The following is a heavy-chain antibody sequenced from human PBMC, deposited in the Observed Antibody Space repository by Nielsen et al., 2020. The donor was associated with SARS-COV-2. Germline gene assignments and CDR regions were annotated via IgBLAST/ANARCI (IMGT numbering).Heavy chain of an antibody. J-gene: IGHJ4*02. CDR1: GYSFTGYY. CDR3: ARVKGDPLSMAGLDS. D-gene: IGHD6-19*01. Sequence: ASVKVSCKASGYSFTGYYMHWVRQAPGQGLEWMGRINAIKGVADYAQKFQGRVTMTRDTSMNTAYLELTRLRSDDTAVYYCARVKGDPLSMAGLDSWGQGTLVTVSS. CDR2: INAIKGVA. V-gene: IGHV1-2*06.